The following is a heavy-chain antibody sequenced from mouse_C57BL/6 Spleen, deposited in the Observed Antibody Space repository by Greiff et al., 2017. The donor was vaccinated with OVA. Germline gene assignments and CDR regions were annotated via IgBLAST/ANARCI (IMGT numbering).Heavy chain of an antibody. Sequence: VQLQQSGPELVKPGASVKISCKASGYAFSSSWMNWVKQRPGKGLEWIGRIYPGDGDTNYNGKFKGKATLTADKSSSTAYMQLSSLTCEDSAVYVCGGSNYYAMDYWGQGTSVTVSS. J-gene: IGHJ4*01. CDR1: GYAFSSSW. CDR2: IYPGDGDT. CDR3: GGSNYYAMDY. V-gene: IGHV1-82*01. D-gene: IGHD1-1*02.